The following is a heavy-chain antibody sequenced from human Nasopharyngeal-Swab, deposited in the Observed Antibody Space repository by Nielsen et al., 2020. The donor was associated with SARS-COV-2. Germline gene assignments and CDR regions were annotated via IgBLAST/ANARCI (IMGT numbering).Heavy chain of an antibody. Sequence: SETLSLTCTVSGGSISSSSYYWGWIRQPPGKGLEWIGSIYYSGSTNYNPSLKSRVTILVDTSKNQFSLKLTSVTAADTAVYYCARHAVEMAPSGYFDYWGQGTLVTVSS. J-gene: IGHJ4*02. V-gene: IGHV4-39*01. CDR2: IYYSGST. D-gene: IGHD5-24*01. CDR3: ARHAVEMAPSGYFDY. CDR1: GGSISSSSYY.